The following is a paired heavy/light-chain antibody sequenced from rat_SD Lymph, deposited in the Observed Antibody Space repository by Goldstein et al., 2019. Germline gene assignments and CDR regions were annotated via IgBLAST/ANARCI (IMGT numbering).Light chain of an antibody. J-gene: IGKJ5*01. Sequence: DTVLTQSPALAVSLGQRVTISCRASKSVSTYMHWYQQKSGQQPKLLIYSASNLESGVPSRFSGSGSGTDFTLTIDPVEADDIANYYCQQSNELPLTFGSGTKLEIK. V-gene: IGKV3S6*01. CDR1: KSVSTY. CDR3: QQSNELPLT. CDR2: SAS.
Heavy chain of an antibody. CDR3: AREEYYYDGTPLGGFAY. D-gene: IGHD1-12*02. CDR2: INTYTGKP. Sequence: QIQLVQSGPELKKPGESVKISCKASGYTFTDYAMHWVKQVPGKGLKWMGWINTYTGKPTYADDFKGRFVFSLEASASTANLQISNLKNEDTANVFCAREEYYYDGTPLGGFAYWGQGTLVTVSS. J-gene: IGHJ3*01. CDR1: GYTFTDYA. V-gene: IGHV9-4*01.